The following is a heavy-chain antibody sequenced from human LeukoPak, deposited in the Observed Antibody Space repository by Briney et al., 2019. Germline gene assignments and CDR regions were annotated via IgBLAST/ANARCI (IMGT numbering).Heavy chain of an antibody. CDR2: MNPNSGNT. CDR1: GYTFTSYD. Sequence: ASVKVSCKASGYTFTSYDINWVRQAPGQGLEWMGWMNPNSGNTGYAQKLQGRVTVTRNTSISTAYMELSSLRSEDTAVYYCARGGIVGAGFDPWGQGTLVTVSS. V-gene: IGHV1-8*03. D-gene: IGHD1-26*01. J-gene: IGHJ5*02. CDR3: ARGGIVGAGFDP.